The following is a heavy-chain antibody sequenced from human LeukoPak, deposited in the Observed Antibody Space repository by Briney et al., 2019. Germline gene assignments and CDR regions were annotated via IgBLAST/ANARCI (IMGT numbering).Heavy chain of an antibody. Sequence: PGGSLRLSCAASGFTASSNYMTWVRQAPGKGLEWVSVIYNGGNTYYADSVKGRITISSDNSKNTVDLQMNSLRSEDTAVYYCARANWNPRHYYYYGMDVWGQGTTVTVSS. V-gene: IGHV3-66*01. D-gene: IGHD1-1*01. CDR1: GFTASSNY. CDR2: IYNGGNT. CDR3: ARANWNPRHYYYYGMDV. J-gene: IGHJ6*02.